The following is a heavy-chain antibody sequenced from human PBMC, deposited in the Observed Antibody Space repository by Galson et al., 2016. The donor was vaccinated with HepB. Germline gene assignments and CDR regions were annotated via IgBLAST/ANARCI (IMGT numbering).Heavy chain of an antibody. CDR3: AKDPYGDSSGYFDF. D-gene: IGHD4-17*01. V-gene: IGHV3-30*18. J-gene: IGHJ4*02. CDR2: ISFDGTNK. CDR1: GFTFTSSG. Sequence: SLRLSCAASGFTFTSSGMHWVRQAPGQGLEWVAGISFDGTNKDYGDSVKGRFTISRDNSKNTLFLQMNSLRAVDTAVYYCAKDPYGDSSGYFDFWGQAILVTVSS.